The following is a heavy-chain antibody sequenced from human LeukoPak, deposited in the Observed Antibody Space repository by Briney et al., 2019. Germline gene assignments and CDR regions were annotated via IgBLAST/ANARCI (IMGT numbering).Heavy chain of an antibody. CDR2: IYYSGST. J-gene: IGHJ6*02. D-gene: IGHD2-15*01. CDR3: SRLGCGGGSCYGNYYYYGMDV. Sequence: SETLSLTCTVSGGSISSSSYYWGWIRQPPGKGLEWIGSIYYSGSTYYYPSLKRRVTISVDTSKNHFALRLSSVTAADTAVFYCSRLGCGGGSCYGNYYYYGMDVWGQGTTVTVSS. V-gene: IGHV4-39*02. CDR1: GGSISSSSYY.